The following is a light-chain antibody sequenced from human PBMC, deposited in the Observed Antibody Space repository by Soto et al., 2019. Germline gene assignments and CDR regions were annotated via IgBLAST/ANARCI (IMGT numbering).Light chain of an antibody. CDR2: ASS. CDR3: QKYNSAPLT. J-gene: IGKJ4*01. Sequence: DIQMTQSPSSLSASLGDRVTITCRASQGIGVYLAWFQQKPGNAPKLLIYASSTLKSGVPSRFSGSGSGTDFTLTVSSLQPEDVATYYCQKYNSAPLTFGGGPRVEIK. V-gene: IGKV1-27*01. CDR1: QGIGVY.